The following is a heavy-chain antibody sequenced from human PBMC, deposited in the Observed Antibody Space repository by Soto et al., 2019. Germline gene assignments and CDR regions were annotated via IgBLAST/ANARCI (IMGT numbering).Heavy chain of an antibody. V-gene: IGHV1-69*15. Sequence: QVQLVQSGAEVKTPGSSVKVSCKASGGTFSNYAITWVRQAPGQGLEWLGRIIPIFGPATYPQKFQGRVTITAAESTPTADMELSSLRSDATAVYYCAKDGGKDGYFGNWFDPWCQGTLVTVST. J-gene: IGHJ5*02. D-gene: IGHD5-12*01. CDR2: IIPIFGPA. CDR1: GGTFSNYA. CDR3: AKDGGKDGYFGNWFDP.